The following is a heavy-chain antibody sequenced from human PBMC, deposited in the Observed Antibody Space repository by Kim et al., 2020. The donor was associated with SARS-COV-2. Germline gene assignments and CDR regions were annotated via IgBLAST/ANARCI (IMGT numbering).Heavy chain of an antibody. CDR2: IAYDVSKR. Sequence: LSLTCAASGFTFSSYAMHGVLQAPGKGLEGVAVIAYDVSKRYYPDSVKGRFTISRDNSKNTLYLQMNSLRAEDTAVYYCARADVDTVLQGNAYWGQGTLVTVSS. CDR3: ARADVDTVLQGNAY. D-gene: IGHD5-18*01. CDR1: GFTFSSYA. J-gene: IGHJ4*02. V-gene: IGHV3-30*04.